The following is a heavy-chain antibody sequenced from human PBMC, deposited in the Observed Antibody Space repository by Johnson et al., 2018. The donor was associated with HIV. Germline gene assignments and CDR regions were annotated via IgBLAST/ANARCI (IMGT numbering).Heavy chain of an antibody. Sequence: QVQLVESGGGVVQPGRSLRLSCAASGFTFSTYGMHWVRQAPGKGLEWVAVMWYDGSNKYYADSVKGRFTISRDNSKNTLYLQMNSLRAEDTAVYYCAKDVNYYDRSGSYGLHGAFDIWGQGTMVTVSS. CDR3: AKDVNYYDRSGSYGLHGAFDI. CDR1: GFTFSTYG. V-gene: IGHV3-33*06. J-gene: IGHJ3*02. D-gene: IGHD3-22*01. CDR2: MWYDGSNK.